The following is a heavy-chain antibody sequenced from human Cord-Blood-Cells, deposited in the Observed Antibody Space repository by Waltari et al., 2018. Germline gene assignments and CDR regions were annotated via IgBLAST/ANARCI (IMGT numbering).Heavy chain of an antibody. CDR3: AREYQPSYYMDV. Sequence: EVQLVESGGGLVQPGGSLRLSCAASGFTFSSYWMHWVRQAPGKGLVWVSRINSDGSNTSYADSVKGRFTISRDNAKNTLYLQMNSLRAEDTAVYYCAREYQPSYYMDVWGKGTTVTVSS. CDR2: INSDGSNT. J-gene: IGHJ6*03. CDR1: GFTFSSYW. V-gene: IGHV3-74*01. D-gene: IGHD2-2*01.